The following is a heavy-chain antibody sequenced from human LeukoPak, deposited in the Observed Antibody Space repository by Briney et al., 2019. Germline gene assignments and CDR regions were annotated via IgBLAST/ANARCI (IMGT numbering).Heavy chain of an antibody. V-gene: IGHV4-34*01. CDR2: INHSGST. D-gene: IGHD6-13*01. CDR3: ARGYGSSWRTIDY. CDR1: GGSFSGYY. J-gene: IGHJ4*02. Sequence: PSETLSLTCAVYGGSFSGYYWSWIRQPPGKGLEWIGEINHSGSTNYNPSLKSRVTISVDTSKNQFSLKLSSVTAADTAVYYCARGYGSSWRTIDYWGQGTLVTVSS.